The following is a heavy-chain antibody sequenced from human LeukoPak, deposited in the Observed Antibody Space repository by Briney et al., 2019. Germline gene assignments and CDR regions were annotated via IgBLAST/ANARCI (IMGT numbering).Heavy chain of an antibody. CDR1: GFPFSSYW. D-gene: IGHD5-24*01. Sequence: GGSLRLSCVASGFPFSSYWMTWVRQAPGKGLEWVANINQDGSKKSYVDSVKGRFTISRDNAKNSLYLQMNSLRAEVTAIYYCTRVGYIDEGIDYWGQGTLVTVSS. V-gene: IGHV3-7*04. CDR2: INQDGSKK. CDR3: TRVGYIDEGIDY. J-gene: IGHJ4*02.